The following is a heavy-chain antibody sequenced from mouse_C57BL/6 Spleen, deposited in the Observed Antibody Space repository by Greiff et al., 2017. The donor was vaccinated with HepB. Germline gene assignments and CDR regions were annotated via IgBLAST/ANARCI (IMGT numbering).Heavy chain of an antibody. CDR2: IYPGDGDT. D-gene: IGHD4-1*01. J-gene: IGHJ4*01. Sequence: VKLLESGAELVKPGASVKISCKASGYAFSSYWMNWVKQRPGKGLEWIGQIYPGDGDTNYNGKFKGKATLTADKSSSTAYMQLSSLTSEDSAVYFCARGLGLYAMDYWGQGTSVTVSS. V-gene: IGHV1-80*01. CDR1: GYAFSSYW. CDR3: ARGLGLYAMDY.